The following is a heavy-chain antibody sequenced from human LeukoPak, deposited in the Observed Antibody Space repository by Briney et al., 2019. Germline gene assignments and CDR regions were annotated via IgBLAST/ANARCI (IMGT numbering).Heavy chain of an antibody. CDR2: IGSNGGST. V-gene: IGHV3-64*01. CDR3: ARDLSLRYYFDY. J-gene: IGHJ4*02. D-gene: IGHD3-3*02. CDR1: GFTFSSYA. Sequence: GGSLRLSCAASGFTFSSYAMHWVRQAPGKGLEYVSAIGSNGGSTYYANSVKGRFTISRDNSKNTLYLQMGSLRAEDMAVYYCARDLSLRYYFDYWGQGTLVTVSS.